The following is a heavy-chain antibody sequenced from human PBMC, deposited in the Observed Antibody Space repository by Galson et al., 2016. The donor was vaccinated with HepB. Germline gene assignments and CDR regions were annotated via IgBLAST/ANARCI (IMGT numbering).Heavy chain of an antibody. J-gene: IGHJ5*02. Sequence: SVKVSCKASGGTYASYAFSWVRQAPGHGLEWMGGIIPVFATTNYAQKFQGRVTITADESTSTAYMELSSLTSDDTAVYYCARDVSTLYGDYGWFDPWGQGTLVTVSS. CDR2: IIPVFATT. V-gene: IGHV1-69*13. CDR1: GGTYASYA. D-gene: IGHD4-17*01. CDR3: ARDVSTLYGDYGWFDP.